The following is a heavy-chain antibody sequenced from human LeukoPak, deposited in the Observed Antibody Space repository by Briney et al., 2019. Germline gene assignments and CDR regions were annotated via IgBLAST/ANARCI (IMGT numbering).Heavy chain of an antibody. J-gene: IGHJ4*02. CDR2: IYSGGST. CDR3: ARDPEYSSWPSDY. Sequence: GGSLRLSCAASGFTVSSNYMSWVRQAPGKGLEWVSVIYSGGSTHYADSVKGRFTISRDNSKNTLYLQMNSLRAEDTAVYYCARDPEYSSWPSDYRGQGTLVTVSS. V-gene: IGHV3-66*01. CDR1: GFTVSSNY. D-gene: IGHD6-6*01.